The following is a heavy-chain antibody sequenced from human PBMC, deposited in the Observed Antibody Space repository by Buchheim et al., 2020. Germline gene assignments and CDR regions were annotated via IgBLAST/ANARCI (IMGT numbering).Heavy chain of an antibody. CDR3: ARHDIAGRNWFDP. CDR2: IYYSGTT. CDR1: GGSITTNTYY. V-gene: IGHV4-39*01. J-gene: IGHJ5*02. Sequence: QLQLQESGPGLVKPSETLFLTCTVSGGSITTNTYYWGWIRQPPGKGLEWIGSIYYSGTTYYNPSLKSRVTISVDTSKNQFSLRLTSVTAADTAVYFCARHDIAGRNWFDPWGQGTL. D-gene: IGHD6-6*01.